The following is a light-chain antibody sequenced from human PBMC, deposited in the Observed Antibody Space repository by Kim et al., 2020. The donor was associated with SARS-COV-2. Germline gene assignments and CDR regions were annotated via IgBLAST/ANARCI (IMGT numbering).Light chain of an antibody. CDR2: TAS. Sequence: DIQMTQSPSTLSASVGDRVTITCRASQTINSWLAWYQQKPGKAPKLLIYTASSLESGVPSRFSGSGSGTEFILTISSLQPDDFASYYCQQYINYPLTFGGGTKVDIK. V-gene: IGKV1-5*03. J-gene: IGKJ4*01. CDR1: QTINSW. CDR3: QQYINYPLT.